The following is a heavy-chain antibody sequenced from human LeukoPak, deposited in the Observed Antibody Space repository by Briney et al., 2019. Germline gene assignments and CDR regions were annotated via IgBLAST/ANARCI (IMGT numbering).Heavy chain of an antibody. J-gene: IGHJ4*02. CDR3: ARDLSQEDYYDSSGFFDY. D-gene: IGHD3-22*01. Sequence: GASVKVSCTASGYTFTSYGISWVRQAPGQGLEWMGWISAYNGNTNYAQKLQGRVTMTTDTSTSTAYMELRSLRSDDTAVYYCARDLSQEDYYDSSGFFDYWGQGTLVTVSS. V-gene: IGHV1-18*01. CDR1: GYTFTSYG. CDR2: ISAYNGNT.